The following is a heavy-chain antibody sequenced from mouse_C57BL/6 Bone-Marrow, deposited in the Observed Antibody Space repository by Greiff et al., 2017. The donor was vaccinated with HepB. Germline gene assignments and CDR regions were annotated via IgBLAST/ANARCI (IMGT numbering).Heavy chain of an antibody. CDR2: IHPNSGST. CDR3: ARGGYGSSYCYWYFDV. CDR1: GYTFTSYW. J-gene: IGHJ1*03. D-gene: IGHD1-1*01. Sequence: QVQLQQPGAELVKPGASVKLSCKASGYTFTSYWMHWVKQRPGQGLEWIGMIHPNSGSTNYNEKFKSKATLTVDKSSSPASMQLSSLTSEDSAVYYCARGGYGSSYCYWYFDVWGTGTTVTVSS. V-gene: IGHV1-64*01.